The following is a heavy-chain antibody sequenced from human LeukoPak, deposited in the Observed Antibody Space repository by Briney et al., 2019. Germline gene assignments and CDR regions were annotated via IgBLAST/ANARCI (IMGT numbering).Heavy chain of an antibody. Sequence: GGSLRLSCAASGLTFSAAWMSWVRQAPGKGLEWVGRIKSKTDGGTTDYAAPVKGRFTISRDDSRSIAYLQMNSLKTEDTAVYYCTRRYNYDSSGYYYVRDAFDIWGQGTMVTVSS. V-gene: IGHV3-15*01. CDR3: TRRYNYDSSGYYYVRDAFDI. J-gene: IGHJ3*02. CDR2: IKSKTDGGTT. D-gene: IGHD3-22*01. CDR1: GLTFSAAW.